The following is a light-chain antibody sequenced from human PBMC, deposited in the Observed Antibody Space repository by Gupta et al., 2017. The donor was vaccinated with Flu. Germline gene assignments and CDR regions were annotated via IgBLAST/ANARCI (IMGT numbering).Light chain of an antibody. CDR2: AAS. V-gene: IGKV1-39*01. J-gene: IGKJ2*01. CDR1: HTIGSH. Sequence: PSSLSASVGDRVTINCRASHTIGSHLNWYQQKRGQAPQLLIYAASRLQSGVPSRFSGSGSGTDFTLTISSLQPEDFATYYCQQSATTPRTFGQGTKVEIK. CDR3: QQSATTPRT.